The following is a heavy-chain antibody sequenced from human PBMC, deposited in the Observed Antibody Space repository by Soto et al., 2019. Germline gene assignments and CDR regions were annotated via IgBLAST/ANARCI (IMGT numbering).Heavy chain of an antibody. J-gene: IGHJ4*02. V-gene: IGHV3-30*18. Sequence: GGSLRLSCAASGFTFSSYGMHWVRQAPGKGLEWVAVISYDGSNKYYADSVKGRFTISRDNSKNTLYLQMNSLRAEDTAVYYCAKAFSYSSSCFDYWGQGTLVTVSS. D-gene: IGHD6-6*01. CDR1: GFTFSSYG. CDR2: ISYDGSNK. CDR3: AKAFSYSSSCFDY.